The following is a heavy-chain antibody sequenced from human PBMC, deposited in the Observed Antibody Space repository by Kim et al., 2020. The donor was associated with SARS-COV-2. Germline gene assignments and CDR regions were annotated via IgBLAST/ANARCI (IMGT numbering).Heavy chain of an antibody. V-gene: IGHV3-33*01. CDR3: ARASPPHDYCSSTSCYAQPRLPDY. D-gene: IGHD2-2*01. Sequence: GGSLRLSCAASGFTFSSYGMHWVRQAPGKGLEWVAVIWYDGSNKYYADSVKGRFTISRDNSKNTLYLQMNSLRAEDTAVYYCARASPPHDYCSSTSCYAQPRLPDYWGQGTLVTVSS. J-gene: IGHJ4*02. CDR2: IWYDGSNK. CDR1: GFTFSSYG.